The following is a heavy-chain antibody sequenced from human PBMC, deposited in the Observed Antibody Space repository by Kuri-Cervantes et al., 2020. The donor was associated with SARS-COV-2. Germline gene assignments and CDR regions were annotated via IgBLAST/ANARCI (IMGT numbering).Heavy chain of an antibody. CDR3: ARSPCSGGSCYLDY. Sequence: SETLSLTCAISGDSVSSNSAAWNWIRRSPSRGLEWLGRTYYRSKWYNDYAVSVKSRITINPDTSKNQFSLQLNSVTPEDTAVYYCARSPCSGGSCYLDYWGQGTLVTVSS. V-gene: IGHV6-1*01. CDR2: TYYRSKWYN. J-gene: IGHJ4*02. CDR1: GDSVSSNSAA. D-gene: IGHD2-15*01.